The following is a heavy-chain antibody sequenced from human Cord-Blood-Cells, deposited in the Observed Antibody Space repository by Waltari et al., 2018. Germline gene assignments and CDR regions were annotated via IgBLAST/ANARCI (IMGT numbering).Heavy chain of an antibody. D-gene: IGHD2-2*03. CDR1: GGTFSSYA. J-gene: IGHJ6*02. V-gene: IGHV1-69*06. CDR2: IIPIFGTA. CDR3: ARVRMDIVVVRAANTEYYGMDV. Sequence: QVQLVQSGAEVKKPGSSVKVSCKASGGTFSSYAISWVRQAPGQGLEWMGGIIPIFGTANYAQKFQGRVTITADKSTSTAYMELSSLRSEDTAVYYCARVRMDIVVVRAANTEYYGMDVWGQGTTVTVSS.